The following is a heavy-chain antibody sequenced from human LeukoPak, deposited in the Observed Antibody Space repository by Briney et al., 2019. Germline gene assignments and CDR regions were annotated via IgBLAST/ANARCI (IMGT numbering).Heavy chain of an antibody. Sequence: GGSLRLSCAASGFTFSDYYMSWIRQAPGMGLEWVSYISSSGSTIYYADSVKGRFTISRDNAKNSLYLQMNSLRAEDTAVYYCARSNNYYDSSGYWFDYWGQGALVTVSS. CDR2: ISSSGSTI. J-gene: IGHJ4*02. D-gene: IGHD3-22*01. V-gene: IGHV3-11*01. CDR3: ARSNNYYDSSGYWFDY. CDR1: GFTFSDYY.